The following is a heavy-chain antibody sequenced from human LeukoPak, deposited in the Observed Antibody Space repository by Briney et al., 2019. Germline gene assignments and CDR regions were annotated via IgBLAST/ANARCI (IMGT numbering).Heavy chain of an antibody. CDR3: ARTAGRTFDY. D-gene: IGHD6-6*01. J-gene: IGHJ4*02. V-gene: IGHV1-46*01. Sequence: GASVKVSCKASGYTFTSQYMHWVREAPGQGLEWMGIINPSGGSTNYAQKFQGRVTMTRDTSTSTVYMELSSLRSEDTAVYYCARTAGRTFDYWGQGTLVTVSS. CDR1: GYTFTSQY. CDR2: INPSGGST.